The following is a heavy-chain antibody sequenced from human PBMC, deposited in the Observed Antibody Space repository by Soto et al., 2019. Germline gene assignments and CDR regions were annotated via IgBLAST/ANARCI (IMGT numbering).Heavy chain of an antibody. D-gene: IGHD4-17*01. CDR3: ARAPSPTVKSGMDV. CDR1: VFTFSSHG. Sequence: GWSLRLSCASSVFTFSSHGMTRVRQTPGKGLEWLSVIGVSGDTYYADSVKGRFTISRDNSKNTLYLQMDSLRDEDTALYYCARAPSPTVKSGMDVWGQGTAVTVSS. V-gene: IGHV3-23*01. CDR2: IGVSGDT. J-gene: IGHJ6*02.